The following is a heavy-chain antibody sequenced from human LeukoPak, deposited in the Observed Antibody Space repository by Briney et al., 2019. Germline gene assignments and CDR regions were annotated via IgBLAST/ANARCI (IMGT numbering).Heavy chain of an antibody. CDR3: ARRKNNCSGGSCYSSGMDV. V-gene: IGHV5-51*01. Sequence: GESLKISCKGSGYSFTSYWIGWVRQMPGKGLEWMGIIYPGDSDTRYSPSFQGQVTISADKSISTAYLQWSSLKASDTAMYYCARRKNNCSGGSCYSSGMDVWGQGTTVTVSS. D-gene: IGHD2-15*01. CDR1: GYSFTSYW. CDR2: IYPGDSDT. J-gene: IGHJ6*02.